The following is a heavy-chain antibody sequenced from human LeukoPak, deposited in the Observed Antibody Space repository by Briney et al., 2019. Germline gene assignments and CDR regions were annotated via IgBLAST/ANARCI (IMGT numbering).Heavy chain of an antibody. CDR3: AKDQNGGLSGGGFDY. CDR1: GFTFSSYE. V-gene: IGHV3-48*03. D-gene: IGHD3-16*01. J-gene: IGHJ4*02. CDR2: ISSSGSTI. Sequence: GGSLRLSCAASGFTFSSYEMNWVRQAPGKGLEWVSYISSSGSTIYYADSVKGRFTISRDNAKNSLYLQMNSLRAEDTALYYCAKDQNGGLSGGGFDYWGQGTLVTVSS.